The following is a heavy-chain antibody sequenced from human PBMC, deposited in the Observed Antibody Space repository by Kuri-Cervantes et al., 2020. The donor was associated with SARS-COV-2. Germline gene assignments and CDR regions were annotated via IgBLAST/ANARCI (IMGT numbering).Heavy chain of an antibody. J-gene: IGHJ4*02. D-gene: IGHD2-2*01. Sequence: SGPTLVKPTQTLTLTCTFSGFSLSTSGVGVGWIRQPPGKALEWLALIYWDDDKRYSPSLKSRLTITKDTSKNQVVLTMTNMDPVDTATYYCAHITPSIVVVPAAFDYWGQGTLVTVS. V-gene: IGHV2-5*02. CDR2: IYWDDDK. CDR3: AHITPSIVVVPAAFDY. CDR1: GFSLSTSGVG.